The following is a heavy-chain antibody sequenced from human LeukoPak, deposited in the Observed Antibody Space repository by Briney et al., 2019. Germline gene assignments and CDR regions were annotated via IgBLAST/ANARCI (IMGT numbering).Heavy chain of an antibody. CDR2: IYHSGGT. J-gene: IGHJ4*02. CDR3: ARKPIINNAWYYFDY. V-gene: IGHV4-38-2*02. Sequence: SETLSLTCTVSGYSISSGYYWGWIRQPPGKGLEWIGSIYHSGGTYYNPSLKSRVTMSVDTSKNQFSLKLSSVAAADTAVYYCARKPIINNAWYYFDYWGQGTLVTVSS. D-gene: IGHD1/OR15-1a*01. CDR1: GYSISSGYY.